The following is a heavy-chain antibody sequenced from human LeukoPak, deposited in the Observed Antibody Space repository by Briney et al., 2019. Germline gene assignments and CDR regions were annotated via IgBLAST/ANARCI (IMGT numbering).Heavy chain of an antibody. CDR2: INHSGST. J-gene: IGHJ4*02. Sequence: SETLSLTCVVYSGAFNGYYWSWIRQPPGKRLEWIGEINHSGSTNYNPSLKSRVTISVDTSKNQFSLKLSSVTAADTAVYYCARGRTYDSGSFYWGQGTRVTVSS. D-gene: IGHD3-10*01. CDR3: ARGRTYDSGSFY. CDR1: SGAFNGYY. V-gene: IGHV4-34*01.